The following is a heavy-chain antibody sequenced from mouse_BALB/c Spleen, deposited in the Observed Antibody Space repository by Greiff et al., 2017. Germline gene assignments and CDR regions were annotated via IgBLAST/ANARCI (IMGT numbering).Heavy chain of an antibody. D-gene: IGHD3-1*01. CDR2: IYPGSGST. CDR1: GYTFTSYW. J-gene: IGHJ4*01. CDR3: TRSGRGGAMDY. V-gene: IGHV1S22*01. Sequence: LKQPGSELVRPGASVKLSCKASGYTFTSYWMHWVKQRHGQGLEWIGNIYPGSGSTNYDEKFKSKGTLTVDTSSSTAYMHLSSLTSEDSAVYYCTRSGRGGAMDYWGQGTSVTVSS.